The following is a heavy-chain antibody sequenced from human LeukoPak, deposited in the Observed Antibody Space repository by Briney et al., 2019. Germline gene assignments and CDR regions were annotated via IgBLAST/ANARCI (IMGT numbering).Heavy chain of an antibody. V-gene: IGHV3-48*03. D-gene: IGHD5-24*01. CDR1: GFTFSSYE. Sequence: GGSLRLSCAASGFTFSSYEMNWVRQAPGKGLEWVSYISSSGRTIYYADSVKGRFTISRDNAKNSLYLQMNSLRAEDTAVYYCASWEMATTTGFDYWGQGTLVTVSS. CDR2: ISSSGRTI. J-gene: IGHJ4*02. CDR3: ASWEMATTTGFDY.